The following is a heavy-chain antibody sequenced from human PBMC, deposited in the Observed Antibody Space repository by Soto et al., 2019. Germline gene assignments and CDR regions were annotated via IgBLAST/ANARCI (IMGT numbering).Heavy chain of an antibody. V-gene: IGHV3-7*01. J-gene: IGHJ3*02. Sequence: EVQLVESGGGLVQPGGSLRLSCAASGFTFSHDGMIWVRQAPGKGQECVANIKQVGSEKYYVDSVKGRFTISRDNAKNSLSVQMNSLRAEDTAVYYCAREVVVGVRSAFDIWVQGTMVTVSS. CDR1: GFTFSHDG. CDR2: IKQVGSEK. CDR3: AREVVVGVRSAFDI. D-gene: IGHD2-15*01.